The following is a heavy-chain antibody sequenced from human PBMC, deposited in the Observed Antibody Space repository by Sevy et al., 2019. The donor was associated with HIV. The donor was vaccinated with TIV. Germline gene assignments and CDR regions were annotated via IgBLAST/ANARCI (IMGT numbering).Heavy chain of an antibody. J-gene: IGHJ4*02. Sequence: SETLSLTCTVSGGSISSSSYYWGWIRQPPGKGLEWIASIYYSGSAYYNPSLKSRVTISVDTSKNQFSLKLSSVTAADTAVYYCASDNYYDRSGYYYPVWFDYWGQGTLVTVSS. CDR3: ASDNYYDRSGYYYPVWFDY. D-gene: IGHD3-22*01. CDR2: IYYSGSA. CDR1: GGSISSSSYY. V-gene: IGHV4-39*01.